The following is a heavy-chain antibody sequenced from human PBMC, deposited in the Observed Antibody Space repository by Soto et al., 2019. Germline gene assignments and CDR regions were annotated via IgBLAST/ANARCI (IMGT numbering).Heavy chain of an antibody. V-gene: IGHV3-21*01. Sequence: GGSLRLSCAVSGFIFSDFSMNWVRQAPGKGLEWVSSISSSSSYIYYADSVKGRFTISRDNAKNSLYLQMNSLRAEDTAVYYCARELFDAFDIWGQGTMVTVSS. CDR2: ISSSSSYI. J-gene: IGHJ3*02. CDR3: ARELFDAFDI. CDR1: GFIFSDFS.